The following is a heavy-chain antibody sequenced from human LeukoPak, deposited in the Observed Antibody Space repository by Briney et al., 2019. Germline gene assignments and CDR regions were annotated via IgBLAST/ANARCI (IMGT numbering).Heavy chain of an antibody. V-gene: IGHV3-30-3*01. CDR2: ISYDGSNE. CDR3: ARDRYHYYSSGLEY. D-gene: IGHD3-22*01. Sequence: GGSLRLSCAASGFTFTTYTMYWVRQAPGKGLEWVAVISYDGSNENYADSVKGRFSISRDNSKNTLRLQMNSLRPEDTAVYYCARDRYHYYSSGLEYWGQGTLVTVSS. J-gene: IGHJ4*02. CDR1: GFTFTTYT.